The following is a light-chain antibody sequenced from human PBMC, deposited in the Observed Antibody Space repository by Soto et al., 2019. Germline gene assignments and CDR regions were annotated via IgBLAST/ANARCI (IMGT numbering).Light chain of an antibody. CDR1: QSISSW. CDR3: QQYSTYSWT. V-gene: IGKV1-5*03. CDR2: KAS. J-gene: IGKJ1*01. Sequence: DIQMTQSPSTLSASVGDRVTITCRASQSISSWLAWYQQKPGKAPKLLIYKASNLKSGVPSRFSGSGSGTEFTLTISSLQPDDFATYYCQQYSTYSWTFGQGTQVEIK.